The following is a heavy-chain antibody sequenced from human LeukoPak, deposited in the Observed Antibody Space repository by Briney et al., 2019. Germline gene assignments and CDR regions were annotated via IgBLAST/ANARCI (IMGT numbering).Heavy chain of an antibody. CDR2: INPNSGGT. D-gene: IGHD6-13*01. CDR3: ARDVSKRIAAAGAGY. CDR1: GYTFTSYG. J-gene: IGHJ4*02. Sequence: ASVKVSCKASGYTFTSYGISWVRQAPGQGLEWMGWINPNSGGTNYAQKFQGRVTMTRDTSISTAYMELSRLRSDDTAVYYCARDVSKRIAAAGAGYWGQGTLVTVSS. V-gene: IGHV1-2*02.